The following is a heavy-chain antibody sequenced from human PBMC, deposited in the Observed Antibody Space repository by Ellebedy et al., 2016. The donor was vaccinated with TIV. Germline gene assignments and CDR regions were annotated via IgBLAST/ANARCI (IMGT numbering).Heavy chain of an antibody. D-gene: IGHD6-19*01. J-gene: IGHJ4*02. Sequence: PGGSLRLSCAASGFTFSSYAMHWVRQAPGKGLEWVAVISYDGSNKYYADSVKGRFTISRDNSKNTLYLQMNSLRAEDTAVYYCARVFYGGIAVAGTDYWGQGTLVTVSS. V-gene: IGHV3-30-3*01. CDR3: ARVFYGGIAVAGTDY. CDR1: GFTFSSYA. CDR2: ISYDGSNK.